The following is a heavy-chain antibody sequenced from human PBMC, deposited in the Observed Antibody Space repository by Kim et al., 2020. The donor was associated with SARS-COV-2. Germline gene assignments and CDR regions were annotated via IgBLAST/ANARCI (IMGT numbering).Heavy chain of an antibody. Sequence: SQTLSLPCVISGDRVSSNSAAWNWIRQSPSRGLEWLGRTYYRSKWYNDYAEFVKSRITINSDTSKNQFSLHLNSVTPEDTAVYYCVRDSERYSSSSDHYYGMDVWGQGTTVTVSS. V-gene: IGHV6-1*01. CDR1: GDRVSSNSAA. CDR3: VRDSERYSSSSDHYYGMDV. D-gene: IGHD6-6*01. J-gene: IGHJ6*02. CDR2: TYYRSKWYN.